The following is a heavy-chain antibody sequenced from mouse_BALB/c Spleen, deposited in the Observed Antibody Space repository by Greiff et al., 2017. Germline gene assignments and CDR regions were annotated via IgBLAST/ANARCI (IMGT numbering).Heavy chain of an antibody. V-gene: IGHV5-17*02. CDR2: ISSGSSTI. J-gene: IGHJ4*01. D-gene: IGHD2-14*01. Sequence: EVQLQESGGGLVQPGGSRKLSCAASGFTFSSFGMHWVRQAPEKGLEWVAYISSGSSTIYYADTVKGRFTISRDNPKNTLFLQMTSLRSEDTAMYYCARRAYYRYDDAMDYWGQGTSVTVSS. CDR3: ARRAYYRYDDAMDY. CDR1: GFTFSSFG.